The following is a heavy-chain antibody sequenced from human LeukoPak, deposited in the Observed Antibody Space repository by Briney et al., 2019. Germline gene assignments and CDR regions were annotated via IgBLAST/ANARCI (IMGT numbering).Heavy chain of an antibody. CDR3: ATRDRGYSYGSLDY. CDR2: ISYDGSNK. Sequence: AGGSLRLSCAASGFTFSSYAMHWVRQAPGKGLEWVAVISYDGSNKYYADSVKGRFTISRGNSKNTLYLQMNSLRAGDTAVYYRATRDRGYSYGSLDYWGQGTLVTVSS. CDR1: GFTFSSYA. D-gene: IGHD5-18*01. V-gene: IGHV3-30*04. J-gene: IGHJ4*02.